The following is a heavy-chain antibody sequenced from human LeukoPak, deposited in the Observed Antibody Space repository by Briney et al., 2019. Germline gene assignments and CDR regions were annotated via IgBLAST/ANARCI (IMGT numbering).Heavy chain of an antibody. V-gene: IGHV3-33*01. D-gene: IGHD1-14*01. CDR3: ARDRAARITMYYFDY. CDR1: GFTFSSYG. CDR2: IWYDGSNK. J-gene: IGHJ4*02. Sequence: GGSLRLSCAASGFTFSSYGMPWVRQAPGKGLEWVAVIWYDGSNKYYADSVKGRFTISRDNSKNTLYLQMNSLRAEDTAVYYCARDRAARITMYYFDYWGQGTLVTVSS.